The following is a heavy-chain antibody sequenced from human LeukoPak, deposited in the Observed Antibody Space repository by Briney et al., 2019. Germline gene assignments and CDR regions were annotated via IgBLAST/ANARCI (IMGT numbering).Heavy chain of an antibody. CDR3: ARFAYCGGHCWYYFDY. J-gene: IGHJ4*02. V-gene: IGHV4-59*01. D-gene: IGHD2-21*02. Sequence: PSETLSLTCTVSGGSISGYYWSWIRQPPGKGLEWIGYIYSSGSTNYNPSLESRVTISVDTSTNQFSLQLSSVTAADTAVYYCARFAYCGGHCWYYFDYWGQRTLVTVSS. CDR2: IYSSGST. CDR1: GGSISGYY.